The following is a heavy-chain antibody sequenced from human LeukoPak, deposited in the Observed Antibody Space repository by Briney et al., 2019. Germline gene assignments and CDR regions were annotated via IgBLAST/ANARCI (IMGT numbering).Heavy chain of an antibody. V-gene: IGHV3-11*06. D-gene: IGHD5-18*01. CDR3: ARDSHVDTAINFDY. Sequence: GGSLRLSCAASGFTFSDYYMSWVRQAPGKGLEWVSYISSSSSYTNYADSVKGRFTISRDNAKNSLYLQMNSLRAEDTAVYYCARDSHVDTAINFDYWGRGTLVTVSS. J-gene: IGHJ4*02. CDR1: GFTFSDYY. CDR2: ISSSSSYT.